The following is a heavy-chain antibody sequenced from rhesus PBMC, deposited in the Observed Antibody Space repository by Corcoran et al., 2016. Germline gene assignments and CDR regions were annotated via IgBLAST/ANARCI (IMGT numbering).Heavy chain of an antibody. CDR1: GYTFTAYY. V-gene: IGHV1-111*02. Sequence: EVQLVQSGAEVKKPGASVKISCKASGYTFTAYYLHWVRQPPGKGLEWMGRVDPEDGEAIHAQKFQDRVTITADTSTDTAYRELSSLRSEDTAVYYCGTSETAGTVGLDYWGQGVLVTVSS. D-gene: IGHD5-24*01. J-gene: IGHJ4*01. CDR3: GTSETAGTVGLDY. CDR2: VDPEDGEA.